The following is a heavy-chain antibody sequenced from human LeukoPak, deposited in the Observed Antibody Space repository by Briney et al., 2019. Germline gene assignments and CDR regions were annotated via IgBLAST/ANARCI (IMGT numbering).Heavy chain of an antibody. CDR1: GGSFSGYY. CDR2: INHSGST. V-gene: IGHV4-34*01. D-gene: IGHD4-11*01. CDR3: ARGRYSLAY. Sequence: SETLSLTCAVYGGSFSGYYWSWIRQPPGKGLEWIGEINHSGSTNYNPSLKSRVTISVDTSKNQFSLKLSSVTAADTAVYYWARGRYSLAYWGQGTLVTVSS. J-gene: IGHJ4*02.